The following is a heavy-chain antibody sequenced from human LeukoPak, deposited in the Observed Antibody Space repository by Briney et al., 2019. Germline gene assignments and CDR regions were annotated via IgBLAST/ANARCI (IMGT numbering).Heavy chain of an antibody. CDR1: GFTVSSNY. J-gene: IGHJ4*02. Sequence: GGSLRLSCAASGFTVSSNYMSWVRQAPGKGLEWVSVIYSGGSTYYADSVKGRFTISRDNSKNTLYLQMNSLRAEDTAVYYCARVVWYYDSSGYYHAGDYFDYWGQGTLVTVSS. CDR2: IYSGGST. D-gene: IGHD3-22*01. CDR3: ARVVWYYDSSGYYHAGDYFDY. V-gene: IGHV3-53*01.